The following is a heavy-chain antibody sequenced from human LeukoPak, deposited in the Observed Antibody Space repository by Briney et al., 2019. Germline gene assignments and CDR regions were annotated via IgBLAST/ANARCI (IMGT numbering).Heavy chain of an antibody. V-gene: IGHV4-34*01. CDR2: INHSGST. J-gene: IGHJ4*02. CDR3: ARGNAD. CDR1: GVSFSAYY. Sequence: PSETLSLTCAVYGVSFSAYYWSWIRQPPGKGLEWIGEINHSGSTSYNPSLKSRVTISVDTSKNQFSLKLTSVTAADTAVYYCARGNADWGQGTLVTVSS.